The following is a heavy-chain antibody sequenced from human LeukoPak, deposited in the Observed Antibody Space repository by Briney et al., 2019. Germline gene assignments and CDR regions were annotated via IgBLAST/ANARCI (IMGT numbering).Heavy chain of an antibody. CDR3: ARGSRPVYNLLTGKRYFDY. V-gene: IGHV1-46*01. D-gene: IGHD3-9*01. CDR1: GYTITNNY. CDR2: INPSGTGT. Sequence: ASVKVSCKASGYTITNNYMHWVRQAPGQGLEWMGVINPSGTGTSYAQKFQGRITMSRDTSTSTVYMELSSLRSEDTAVYYCARGSRPVYNLLTGKRYFDYWGQGTLLTVSS. J-gene: IGHJ4*02.